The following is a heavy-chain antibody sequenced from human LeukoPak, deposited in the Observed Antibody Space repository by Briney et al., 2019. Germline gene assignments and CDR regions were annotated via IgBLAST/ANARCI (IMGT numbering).Heavy chain of an antibody. CDR3: ARGWGLRFLEAFDY. J-gene: IGHJ4*02. V-gene: IGHV4-59*12. D-gene: IGHD3-3*01. Sequence: SETLSLTCAVYGGSFSGYYWSWIRLPPGKELECIGYIYYSGSTNYNPSLKSRVTISVDTSKNQFSLKLSSVTAADTAVYYCARGWGLRFLEAFDYWGQGTLVTVSS. CDR2: IYYSGST. CDR1: GGSFSGYY.